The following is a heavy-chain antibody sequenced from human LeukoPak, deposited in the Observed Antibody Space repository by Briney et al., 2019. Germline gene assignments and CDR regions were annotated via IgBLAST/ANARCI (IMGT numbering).Heavy chain of an antibody. Sequence: GGSLRLSCAASGFTFSSYAMSWVRQAPGKELEWVSAISGSGGSTYYADSVKGRFTISRDNSKNTLYLQMNSLRAEDTAVYYCAKDRKRITVFGVVPDYWGQGTLVTVSS. CDR3: AKDRKRITVFGVVPDY. V-gene: IGHV3-23*01. CDR2: ISGSGGST. CDR1: GFTFSSYA. D-gene: IGHD3-3*01. J-gene: IGHJ4*02.